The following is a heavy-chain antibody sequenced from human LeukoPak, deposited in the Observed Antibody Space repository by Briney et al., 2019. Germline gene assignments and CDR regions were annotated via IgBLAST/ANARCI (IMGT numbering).Heavy chain of an antibody. CDR2: IKEDGSEK. V-gene: IGHV3-7*01. D-gene: IGHD6-19*01. CDR3: ARQYSSGWD. CDR1: GFTFSSFW. J-gene: IGHJ4*02. Sequence: GGSLRLSCAASGFTFSSFWMIWVRQAPGKGLEWVANIKEDGSEKDYVDSVKGRFTISRDNAKNSLYLQMNSLRAEDTAVYYCARQYSSGWDWGQGTLVTVSS.